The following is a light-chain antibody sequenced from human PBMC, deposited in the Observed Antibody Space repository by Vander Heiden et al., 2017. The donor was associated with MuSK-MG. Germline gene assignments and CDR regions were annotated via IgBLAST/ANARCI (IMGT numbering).Light chain of an antibody. CDR2: GAS. CDR3: QQYNDLPQT. J-gene: IGKJ1*01. Sequence: IMMTQSPATLSVSSGERATLSCRASQSVRSNLAWYQQKPGQAPRLLIYGASTRATGIPARFSGSGSGTEFTLTISSLQSEDFAIYYCQQYNDLPQTFGQGTKVEIK. CDR1: QSVRSN. V-gene: IGKV3-15*01.